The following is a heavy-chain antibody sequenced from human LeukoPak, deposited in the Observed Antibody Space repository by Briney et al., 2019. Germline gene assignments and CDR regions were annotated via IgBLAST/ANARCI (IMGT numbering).Heavy chain of an antibody. D-gene: IGHD3-10*01. CDR1: GFTFSSYA. CDR3: AKDRLSTMVRGVIPCYFDY. CDR2: ISGSGGST. Sequence: GGSLRLSCAASGFTFSSYAMSWVRQAPGKGLEWVSAISGSGGSTYYADSVKGRFTISRDNSKNTLYLQMNSLRAEDTAVYYCAKDRLSTMVRGVIPCYFDYWGQGTLVTVSS. J-gene: IGHJ4*02. V-gene: IGHV3-23*01.